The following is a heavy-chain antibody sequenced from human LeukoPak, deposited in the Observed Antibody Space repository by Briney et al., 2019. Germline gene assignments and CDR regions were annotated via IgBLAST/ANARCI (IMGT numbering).Heavy chain of an antibody. V-gene: IGHV1-2*02. J-gene: IGHJ4*02. CDR2: IHPNSGGT. D-gene: IGHD3-22*01. CDR1: GYTFTGHY. CDR3: ARWGKYYYDSSGYYY. Sequence: SVKVSCTASGYTFTGHYMHWVRQAPGQGLEWMGWIHPNSGGTKYAQRFQGRVTVTRDTSISTVYMELSRLRSDDTAVYYCARWGKYYYDSSGYYYWGQGTLVSVSS.